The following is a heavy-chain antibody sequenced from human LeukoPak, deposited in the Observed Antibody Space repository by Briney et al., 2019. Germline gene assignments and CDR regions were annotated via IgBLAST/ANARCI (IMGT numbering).Heavy chain of an antibody. J-gene: IGHJ4*02. Sequence: GGSLRLSCAASGFTFSSYAMHWVRQAPGKGLEWVALISYDGSIKYYADSVKGRFTFSRDNSKDTLYLQMDSLRAEDTAVYYCARERPSMGYFDYWGQGTLVTVSS. CDR3: ARERPSMGYFDY. D-gene: IGHD2/OR15-2a*01. V-gene: IGHV3-30-3*01. CDR1: GFTFSSYA. CDR2: ISYDGSIK.